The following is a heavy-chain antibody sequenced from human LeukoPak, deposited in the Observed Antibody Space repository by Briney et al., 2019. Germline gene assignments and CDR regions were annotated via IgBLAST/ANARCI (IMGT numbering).Heavy chain of an antibody. CDR2: IYYSGST. D-gene: IGHD6-19*01. V-gene: IGHV4-39*01. CDR3: ARHKLGTVAGFYFDY. CDR1: SGSISSSSYY. Sequence: SETLSLTCTVSSGSISSSSYYWGWIRQPPGKGLEWIGSIYYSGSTYYNPSLKSRVTISVDTSKNQFSLKLSPVTAAETAVYYCARHKLGTVAGFYFDYWGQGTLVTVSS. J-gene: IGHJ4*02.